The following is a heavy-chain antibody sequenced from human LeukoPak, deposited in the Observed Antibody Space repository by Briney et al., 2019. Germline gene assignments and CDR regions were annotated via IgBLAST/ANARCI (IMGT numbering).Heavy chain of an antibody. J-gene: IGHJ4*02. CDR3: ARGRCSSTSCYRGFKTTALFDY. V-gene: IGHV4-39*01. Sequence: SETLSLTCTVSGGSISSNSYYWGWIRQPPGKGLEWIGSIYYSGSTYYNPSLKSRVTISVDTSKNQFSLKLSSVTAADTAVYYCARGRCSSTSCYRGFKTTALFDYWGQGTLVTVSS. CDR1: GGSISSNSYY. CDR2: IYYSGST. D-gene: IGHD2-2*01.